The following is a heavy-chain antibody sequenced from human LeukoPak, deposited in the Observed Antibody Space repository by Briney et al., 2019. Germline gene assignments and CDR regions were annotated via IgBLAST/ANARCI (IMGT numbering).Heavy chain of an antibody. Sequence: KPSETLSLTCTVSGGSISSYYWSWIRQPPGKGLEWIGYIYYSGSTNYNPSLKSRVTISVDTSKNQFSLKLSSVTAADTAVYYCARGFEETTVYYYYYYGMDVWGQGTTVTVSS. D-gene: IGHD4-11*01. J-gene: IGHJ6*02. V-gene: IGHV4-59*01. CDR3: ARGFEETTVYYYYYYGMDV. CDR1: GGSISSYY. CDR2: IYYSGST.